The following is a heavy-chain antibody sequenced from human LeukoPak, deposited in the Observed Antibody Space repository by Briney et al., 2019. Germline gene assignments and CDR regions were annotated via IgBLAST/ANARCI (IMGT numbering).Heavy chain of an antibody. CDR1: GFTFSSYG. D-gene: IGHD3-10*01. CDR3: SRESIPYYYGSGWFDY. J-gene: IGHJ4*02. CDR2: IWYDGSNK. Sequence: PGGSLRLSCAASGFTFSSYGMHWVRQAPGKGLEWVAVIWYDGSNKYYADSVKGRFTISRDNSKNTLYLQMNSLRAEDTAVYYWSRESIPYYYGSGWFDYWGQGTLVTVSS. V-gene: IGHV3-33*01.